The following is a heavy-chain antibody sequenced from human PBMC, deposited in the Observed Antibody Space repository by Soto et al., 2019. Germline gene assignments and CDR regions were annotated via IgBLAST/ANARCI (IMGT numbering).Heavy chain of an antibody. D-gene: IGHD6-13*01. CDR3: AKETYSSSWSGSFQH. Sequence: WGSLRLSCAASGFTFDTYAMSWVRQAPGKGLEWVSGISGSGGGTNYADSVKGRFTVSRDNSKNTLYLQMNSLRAEDTAVYYCAKETYSSSWSGSFQHWGQGTLVTVSS. CDR2: ISGSGGGT. V-gene: IGHV3-23*01. CDR1: GFTFDTYA. J-gene: IGHJ1*01.